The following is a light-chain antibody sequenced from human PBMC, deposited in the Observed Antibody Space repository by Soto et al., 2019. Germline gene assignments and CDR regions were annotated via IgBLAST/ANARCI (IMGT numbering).Light chain of an antibody. CDR3: QAWGTGGV. V-gene: IGLV4-69*01. CDR2: VTSDGSH. CDR1: SGHSDYA. J-gene: IGLJ3*02. Sequence: QSVLTQSPSASASPGASVKLTCTLSSGHSDYAIAWHQQQPEKGPRYLMKVTSDGSHTKGDGIPDRFSGSSSGADRYLTISSLRSDDEADYYCQAWGTGGVFGRATKVTVL.